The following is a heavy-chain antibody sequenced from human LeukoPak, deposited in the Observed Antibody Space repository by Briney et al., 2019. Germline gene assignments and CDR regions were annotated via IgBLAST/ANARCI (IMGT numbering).Heavy chain of an antibody. V-gene: IGHV3-74*01. D-gene: IGHD6-19*01. CDR3: ARVRTGWTNSFDY. CDR2: IDSDGSST. CDR1: GFTFSSYW. J-gene: IGHJ4*02. Sequence: PGGSLRLSCAASGFTFSSYWMHWVRQAPGKGLVWVSRIDSDGSSTIYADSVKGRFTISRDNAKNPLSLQMNSLRVEDTAVYYCARVRTGWTNSFDYWGQGTLVTVPS.